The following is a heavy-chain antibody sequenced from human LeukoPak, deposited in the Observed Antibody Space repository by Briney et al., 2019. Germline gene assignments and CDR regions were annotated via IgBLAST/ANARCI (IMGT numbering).Heavy chain of an antibody. CDR3: ARNRLQLVTSGLVFFDP. V-gene: IGHV1-2*06. D-gene: IGHD6-13*01. CDR1: GYTFTGYY. Sequence: ASVKVSCKASGYTFTGYYMHWVRQAPGQGLEWMGRINPNSGGTNYAQKFKGRVTMTRDTSISTAYMELSRLRSDDTAVYYCARNRLQLVTSGLVFFDPWGQGTLVTVSS. J-gene: IGHJ5*02. CDR2: INPNSGGT.